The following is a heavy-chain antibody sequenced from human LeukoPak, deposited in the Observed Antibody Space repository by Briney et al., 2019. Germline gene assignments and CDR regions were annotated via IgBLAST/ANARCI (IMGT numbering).Heavy chain of an antibody. D-gene: IGHD6-13*01. CDR1: GFTFSNYW. CDR2: IKQDGSQK. Sequence: GGSLRLSCAASGFTFSNYWMTWVRQAPGKGLEWVANIKQDGSQKYYADSVKGRLTISRDNAKNSLFLQMNSLRAEDTAVYYCARIGYSSSSLDYWGQGTLVTVSS. CDR3: ARIGYSSSSLDY. J-gene: IGHJ4*02. V-gene: IGHV3-7*01.